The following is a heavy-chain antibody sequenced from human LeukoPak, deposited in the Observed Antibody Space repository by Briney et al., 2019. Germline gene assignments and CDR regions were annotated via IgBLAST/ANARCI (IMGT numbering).Heavy chain of an antibody. V-gene: IGHV3-23*01. CDR1: KFAFSSYA. CDR2: ISGGGGNT. Sequence: PGGSLRLSCAASKFAFSSYAMSWVRQAPGKWLEWVSAISGGGGNTYYADSVKGRFTISRDNSKNTLYLQMNSLRAEDTAVYYCGKNRYSGSLSPFDIWGQGTMVTVSS. J-gene: IGHJ3*02. CDR3: GKNRYSGSLSPFDI. D-gene: IGHD1-26*01.